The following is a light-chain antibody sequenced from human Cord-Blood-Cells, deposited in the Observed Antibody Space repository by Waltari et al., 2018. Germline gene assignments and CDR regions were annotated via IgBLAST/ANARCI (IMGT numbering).Light chain of an antibody. CDR2: KAA. V-gene: IGKV1-5*03. CDR1: QSISSW. Sequence: DIQMTQSPSTLSASVGDRITITCRASQSISSWLAWYQQKPGKAPKLLIYKAASLESRVPSRFSGSGSGTEFTLTISSLQPDDFATYYCQQYNSYSWQFGQATKVEIK. J-gene: IGKJ1*01. CDR3: QQYNSYSWQ.